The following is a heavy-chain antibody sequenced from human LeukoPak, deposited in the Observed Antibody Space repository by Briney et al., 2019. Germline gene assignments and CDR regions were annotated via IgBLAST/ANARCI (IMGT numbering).Heavy chain of an antibody. CDR2: IRYDGSNK. CDR1: GFTFSSCG. CDR3: AKDRGYSGYALDY. J-gene: IGHJ4*02. D-gene: IGHD5-12*01. Sequence: PGGSLRLSCAASGFTFSSCGMHWVRQAPGKGLEWVAFIRYDGSNKYYADSVKGRFTISRDNSKNTLYLQMNSLRAEDTAVYYCAKDRGYSGYALDYWGQGTLVTVSS. V-gene: IGHV3-30*02.